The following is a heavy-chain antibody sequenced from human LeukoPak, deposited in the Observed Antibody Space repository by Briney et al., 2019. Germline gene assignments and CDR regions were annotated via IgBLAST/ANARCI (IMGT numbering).Heavy chain of an antibody. CDR1: GYTFSSFS. D-gene: IGHD3-22*01. V-gene: IGHV3-21*01. CDR2: ISVGSNYI. CDR3: VRLRRNYDSSGYYYYYDY. J-gene: IGHJ4*02. Sequence: GGSLRLSCVASGYTFSSFSINWVRQAPGKGLEWVSSISVGSNYIYYADSVRGRFSISRDDARNSLYLQIDSLRGDDTAVYYCVRLRRNYDSSGYYYYYDYWGQGTLVTVSS.